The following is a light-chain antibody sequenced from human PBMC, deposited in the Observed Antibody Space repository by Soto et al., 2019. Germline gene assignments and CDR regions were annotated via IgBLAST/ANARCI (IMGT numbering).Light chain of an antibody. CDR3: QSWDSSLSGVV. V-gene: IGLV1-40*01. J-gene: IGLJ3*02. Sequence: QSVLTQPPSVSGAPGQRVTISCTGSSSNIGTGYDVHWYRQLPGTAPKLLIYGNTNRPSGVPDRFSGSKSGTSASLTITGLQAEDEADYYCQSWDSSLSGVVFGGGTQLTVL. CDR1: SSNIGTGYD. CDR2: GNT.